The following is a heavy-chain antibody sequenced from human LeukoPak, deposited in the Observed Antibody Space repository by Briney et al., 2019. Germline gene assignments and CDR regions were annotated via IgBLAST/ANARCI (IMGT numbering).Heavy chain of an antibody. CDR3: AKEGVAGSYY. J-gene: IGHJ4*02. CDR1: GLTLSSYA. CDR2: ISGSGGST. Sequence: PGRSLRLTCTASGLTLSSYAMHWVRQAPGKGLEWVSAISGSGGSTYYADSVKGRFTISRDNSKNTLYLQMNSLRAEDTAVYYCAKEGVAGSYYWGQGTLVTVSS. V-gene: IGHV3-23*01. D-gene: IGHD6-19*01.